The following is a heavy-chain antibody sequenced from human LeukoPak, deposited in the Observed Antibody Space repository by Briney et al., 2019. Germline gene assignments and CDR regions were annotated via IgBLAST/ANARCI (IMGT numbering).Heavy chain of an antibody. D-gene: IGHD5-12*01. CDR3: AKDRTAGYDGLVDY. V-gene: IGHV3-30*18. CDR2: ISYDGSNK. Sequence: PGGSLRLSCAAPVFTFCSYGMHWGRQAPGKGLECGAVISYDGSNKYYTDSVKGRFTISRDNSKNTLYLQMNSLRVEDTPVYYLAKDRTAGYDGLVDYWGQGTLVTVSS. CDR1: VFTFCSYG. J-gene: IGHJ4*02.